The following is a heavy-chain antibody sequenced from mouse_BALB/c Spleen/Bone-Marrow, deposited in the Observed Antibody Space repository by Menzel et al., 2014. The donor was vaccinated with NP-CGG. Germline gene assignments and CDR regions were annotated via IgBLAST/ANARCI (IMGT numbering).Heavy chain of an antibody. Sequence: QVQLKESGPELVKPGASVKISCKASGYSLTSYYIHWVKQRPGQGLEWIGWIFPRNGSTKYNEKSKGKATLTADTSSSTAYMQLSSLTSEDSAVYFCARRDYYGSTYGFDYWGQGTTLTVSS. CDR3: ARRDYYGSTYGFDY. J-gene: IGHJ2*01. CDR1: GYSLTSYY. D-gene: IGHD1-1*01. V-gene: IGHV1-66*01. CDR2: IFPRNGST.